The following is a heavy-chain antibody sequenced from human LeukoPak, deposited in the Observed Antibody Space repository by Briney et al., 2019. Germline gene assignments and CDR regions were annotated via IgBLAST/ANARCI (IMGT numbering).Heavy chain of an antibody. CDR3: VSHIAAPRNDFDS. V-gene: IGHV4-4*02. CDR1: GASISSRNW. CDR2: IFHSGST. J-gene: IGHJ4*02. D-gene: IGHD6-25*01. Sequence: PLGTLSLTCVVSGASISSRNWWTWGRQPPGRRLEWLGKIFHSGSTYYTSSLRSRVAISVDKSKNQFSLNLNSVTAADTAVYYCVSHIAAPRNDFDSWGQGTLVTVSS.